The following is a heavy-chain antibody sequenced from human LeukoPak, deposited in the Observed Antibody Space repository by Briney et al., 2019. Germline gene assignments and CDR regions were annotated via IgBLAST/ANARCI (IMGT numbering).Heavy chain of an antibody. D-gene: IGHD1-26*01. CDR2: ILYTGST. Sequence: SETLSLICTVSGASITSHYWSWIRQPPGKGLEWIGNILYTGSTNYNPSLRGRVTMSVDPSKNHFSLALTSVTAADTAVYYCALSAGDWFDLWGQGTLVTVSS. V-gene: IGHV4-59*11. J-gene: IGHJ5*02. CDR1: GASITSHY. CDR3: ALSAGDWFDL.